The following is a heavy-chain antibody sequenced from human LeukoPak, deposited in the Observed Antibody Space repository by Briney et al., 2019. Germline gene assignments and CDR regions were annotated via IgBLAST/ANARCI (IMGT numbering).Heavy chain of an antibody. J-gene: IGHJ4*02. D-gene: IGHD3-10*01. CDR1: GFTFSSYA. CDR3: ARDRGYFDY. Sequence: GGSLRLSCAASGFTFSSYAMHWVRQAPGKGLEWVAVISYDGSNRYYADSVKGRFTISRDNSKNTLYLQMNSLRAEDTAVYYCARDRGYFDYWGQGTLVTVSS. CDR2: ISYDGSNR. V-gene: IGHV3-30*04.